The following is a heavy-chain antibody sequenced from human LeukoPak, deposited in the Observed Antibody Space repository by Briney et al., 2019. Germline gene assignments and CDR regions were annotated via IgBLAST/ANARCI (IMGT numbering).Heavy chain of an antibody. V-gene: IGHV3-21*01. Sequence: GGSLRLSCAASGFTFSSYSMKSGRQAPGKGLERGSCISDSSTYVYYAVSVKGRFTISRDNAKNSLYLQMNSLRDEDTAVYYCARDLDFWSGYPYYYYGMDVWGQGTTVTVSS. D-gene: IGHD3-3*01. CDR1: GFTFSSYS. CDR2: ISDSSTYV. CDR3: ARDLDFWSGYPYYYYGMDV. J-gene: IGHJ6*02.